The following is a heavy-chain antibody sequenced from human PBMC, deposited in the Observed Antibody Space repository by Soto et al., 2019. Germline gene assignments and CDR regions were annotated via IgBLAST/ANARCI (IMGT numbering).Heavy chain of an antibody. CDR2: INAGNGNT. CDR1: GYTFTSYA. V-gene: IGHV1-3*01. Sequence: ASVKVSCKASGYTFTSYAMQWVRQAPGQRLEWMGWINAGNGNTKYSQKFQGRVTITRDTSASTAYMELSSLRSEDTAVYYCAGSTKATPPRVWGQGTLVTVSS. D-gene: IGHD5-12*01. J-gene: IGHJ4*02. CDR3: AGSTKATPPRV.